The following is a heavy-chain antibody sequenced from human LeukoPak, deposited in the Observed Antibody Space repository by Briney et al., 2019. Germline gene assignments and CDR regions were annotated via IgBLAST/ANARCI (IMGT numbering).Heavy chain of an antibody. Sequence: PGRSLRLSCAASGFTFSGYAMHWVRQVPGKGLEWVAITSHDESNKYYADSVKGRFTISRDNSKNTLYLQMNSLRAEDTAVYYCAKFLRISGWYDFDYWGQGTLVTVSS. CDR1: GFTFSGYA. J-gene: IGHJ4*02. CDR2: TSHDESNK. CDR3: AKFLRISGWYDFDY. D-gene: IGHD6-19*01. V-gene: IGHV3-30*04.